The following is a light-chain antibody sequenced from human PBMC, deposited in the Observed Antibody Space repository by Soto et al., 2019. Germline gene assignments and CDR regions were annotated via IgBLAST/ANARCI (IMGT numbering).Light chain of an antibody. CDR2: DTS. CDR1: QSVPNTY. V-gene: IGKV3-20*01. Sequence: EIVLTQSPCTLSMSAGERAVLSCRTSQSVPNTYVAWYQQQPGQAPRLLISDTSNRATGIPDRFIGSGSGTDFTLTISRLEPEDFAVYSCQQYGFSPISFGQGTRLEI. J-gene: IGKJ5*01. CDR3: QQYGFSPIS.